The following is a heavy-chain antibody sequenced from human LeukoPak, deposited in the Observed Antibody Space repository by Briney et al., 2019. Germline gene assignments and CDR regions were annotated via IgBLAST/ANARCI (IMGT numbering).Heavy chain of an antibody. CDR2: IWYDGSNK. CDR3: AREDILTGYYYYYYGMDV. Sequence: GRSLRLSCAASGFTFSSYGMHWVRQAPGKGLGWVAVIWYDGSNKYYADSVKGRFTISRDNSKNTLYLQMNSLRAEDTAVYYCAREDILTGYYYYYYGMDVWGQGTTVTVSS. D-gene: IGHD3-9*01. V-gene: IGHV3-33*01. J-gene: IGHJ6*02. CDR1: GFTFSSYG.